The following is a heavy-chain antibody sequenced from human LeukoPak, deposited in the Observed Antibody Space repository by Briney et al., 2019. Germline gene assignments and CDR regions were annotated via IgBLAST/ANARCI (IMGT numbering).Heavy chain of an antibody. V-gene: IGHV3-7*01. D-gene: IGHD3-10*01. Sequence: GGSLRLSCAASGFTFSSYWMSWVRQAPGKGLEWVANIKQDGSEKYYVDSVKGRFTISRDNAKNTLYLQMNSLRAEDTAVYYCARATLWFGESRMDVWGKGTTVTISS. J-gene: IGHJ6*04. CDR3: ARATLWFGESRMDV. CDR2: IKQDGSEK. CDR1: GFTFSSYW.